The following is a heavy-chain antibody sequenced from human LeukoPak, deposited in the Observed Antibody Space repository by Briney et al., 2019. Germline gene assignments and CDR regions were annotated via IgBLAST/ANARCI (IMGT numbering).Heavy chain of an antibody. V-gene: IGHV3-48*03. CDR3: AREINGDYFDY. Sequence: PGGSLRLSCAASGFIFSSYEMNWVRQAPGKGLEWVSYIRSSGSTKYYADSVKGRFTISRDNAKHSLYLQMNSLRAEDTAVYYCAREINGDYFDYWGQGTLVTVSS. J-gene: IGHJ4*02. CDR2: IRSSGSTK. D-gene: IGHD4-17*01. CDR1: GFIFSSYE.